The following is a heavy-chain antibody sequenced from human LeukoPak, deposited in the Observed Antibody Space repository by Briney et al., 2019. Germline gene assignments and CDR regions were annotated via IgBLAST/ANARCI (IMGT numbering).Heavy chain of an antibody. CDR3: ARQMYGDSGGSYFDY. V-gene: IGHV4-4*07. Sequence: SETLSLTCTVSGGSIGTYYWTWIRQPAGKGLEWIGRIYTSGSTNYNPSVKSRVTMSVDTSRNQFTLNLSSVTAADTAVYYCARQMYGDSGGSYFDYWGQGSLVTVSS. CDR2: IYTSGST. D-gene: IGHD3-22*01. CDR1: GGSIGTYY. J-gene: IGHJ4*02.